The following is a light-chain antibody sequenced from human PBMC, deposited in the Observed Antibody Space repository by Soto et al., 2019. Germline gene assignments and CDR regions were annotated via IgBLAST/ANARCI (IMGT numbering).Light chain of an antibody. J-gene: IGKJ2*01. V-gene: IGKV1-39*01. CDR1: QSVTNY. Sequence: DIQMTQSPSSLSASVGDRVTITCRASQSVTNYLNWYQQKPGKAPILLIYSASTLQSGVPSRFSGSGSGTDFTLTISTLQPEDFATYFCQQSYDTRMYTFGQGTKREI. CDR3: QQSYDTRMYT. CDR2: SAS.